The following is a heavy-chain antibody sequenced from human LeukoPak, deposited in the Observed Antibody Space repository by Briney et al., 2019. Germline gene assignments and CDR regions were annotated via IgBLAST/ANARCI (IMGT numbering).Heavy chain of an antibody. Sequence: SETLSLTCVVYGGSFSGYYWSWIRQPPGKGLEWIGEINHSGSTNYNPSLKSRVTISVDTSKNQFSLKLSSVTAADTAVYYCARRTYARWFDPWGQGTLVTVSS. V-gene: IGHV4-34*01. CDR3: ARRTYARWFDP. J-gene: IGHJ5*02. D-gene: IGHD2-2*01. CDR2: INHSGST. CDR1: GGSFSGYY.